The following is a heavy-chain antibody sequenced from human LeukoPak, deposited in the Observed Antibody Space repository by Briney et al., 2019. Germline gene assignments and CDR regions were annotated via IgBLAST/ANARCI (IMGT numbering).Heavy chain of an antibody. CDR3: ARATGGKRGTHNWFDP. Sequence: SETLSLTCTVSGVSISSTSNQWGWIRQPPGKGLEWIGSIYYSGNTHYNPSLKSRVTISVDTSKNQFSLKLSSVTAADTAVYYCARATGGKRGTHNWFDPWGQGTLVTVSS. V-gene: IGHV4-39*07. CDR1: GVSISSTSNQ. CDR2: IYYSGNT. J-gene: IGHJ5*02. D-gene: IGHD4-23*01.